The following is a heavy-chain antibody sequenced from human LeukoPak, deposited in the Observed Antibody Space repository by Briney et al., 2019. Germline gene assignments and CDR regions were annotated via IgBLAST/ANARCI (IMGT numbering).Heavy chain of an antibody. J-gene: IGHJ5*02. CDR1: GGTFSSYA. Sequence: SVKVSCKASGGTFSSYAISWVRQAPGQGLEWMGGIIPIFGTANYAQKFQGRVTITADESTSTAYMELSSLRSEDTAVYYCARRGFAAAGPNWFDPWGQGTLVTVS. CDR3: ARRGFAAAGPNWFDP. D-gene: IGHD6-13*01. CDR2: IIPIFGTA. V-gene: IGHV1-69*01.